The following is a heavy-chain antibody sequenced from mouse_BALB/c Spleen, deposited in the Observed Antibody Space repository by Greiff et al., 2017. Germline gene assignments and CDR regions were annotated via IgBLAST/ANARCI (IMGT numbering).Heavy chain of an antibody. Sequence: EVKLMESGPGLVKPSQSLSLTCTVTGYSITSDYAWNWIRQFPGNKLEWMGYISYSGSTSYNPSLKSRISITRDTSKNQFFLQLNSVTTEDTATYYCARGDGYDAMDYWGQGTSVTVSS. CDR2: ISYSGST. CDR3: ARGDGYDAMDY. D-gene: IGHD2-3*01. V-gene: IGHV3-2*02. J-gene: IGHJ4*01. CDR1: GYSITSDYA.